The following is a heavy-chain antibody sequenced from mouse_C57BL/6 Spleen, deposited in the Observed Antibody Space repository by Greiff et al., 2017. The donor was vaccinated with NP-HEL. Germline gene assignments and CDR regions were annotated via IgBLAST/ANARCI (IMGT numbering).Heavy chain of an antibody. Sequence: VQLQQSGPELVKPGASVKISCKASGYTFTDYYMNWVKQSHGKSLEWIGDINPNNGGTSYNQKFKGKATSTVDKSSSTAYMELRSLTSEDSAVYYCARNRIDYWGQGTTLTVSS. CDR1: GYTFTDYY. J-gene: IGHJ2*01. CDR2: INPNNGGT. CDR3: ARNRIDY. V-gene: IGHV1-26*01.